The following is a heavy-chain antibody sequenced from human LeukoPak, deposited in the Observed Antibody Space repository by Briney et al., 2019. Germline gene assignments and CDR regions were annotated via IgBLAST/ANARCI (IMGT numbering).Heavy chain of an antibody. J-gene: IGHJ6*02. CDR1: GYFFPSYG. CDR3: ARAKWGVYGMDV. D-gene: IGHD3-16*01. CDR2: VSAYNGNT. Sequence: GASVKVSCKTSGYFFPSYGISWVRQAPGQGLEWMGWVSAYNGNTNYHQKLQDRVTMTTDTSTTTAHMELRTLRSDDTAVYYCARAKWGVYGMDVWGQGTTVTVSS. V-gene: IGHV1-18*01.